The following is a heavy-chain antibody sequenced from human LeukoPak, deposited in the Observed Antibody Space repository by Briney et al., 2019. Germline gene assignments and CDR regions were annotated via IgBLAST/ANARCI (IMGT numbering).Heavy chain of an antibody. D-gene: IGHD6-19*01. V-gene: IGHV4-61*02. CDR2: IYSSGRT. CDR1: GGSISSSTYY. CDR3: ARDIHTSDWTKFDY. J-gene: IGHJ4*02. Sequence: SETLSLTCNASGGSISSSTYYWSWIRQPAGKRLEWIGRIYSSGRTNYNPSLKSRVTISVDTSKNQFSLNLSSVTAADTAVYYCARDIHTSDWTKFDYWGQGTSVTVSS.